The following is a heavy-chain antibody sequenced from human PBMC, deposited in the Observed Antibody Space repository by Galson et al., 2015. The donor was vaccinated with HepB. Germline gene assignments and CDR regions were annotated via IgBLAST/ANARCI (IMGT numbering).Heavy chain of an antibody. CDR3: AGGGYYARGPIDY. D-gene: IGHD1-26*01. CDR1: GYSFTSYW. J-gene: IGHJ4*02. V-gene: IGHV5-51*01. Sequence: HSGAAVKKPGESLKVSCKGSGYSFTSYWIGWVRQRPGKGVEWMGIIYPGESDTRYSASFQCQVTISPDKSSRTANLQWSSLKDSDIAMYYWAGGGYYARGPIDYWGQGTLVTVSS. CDR2: IYPGESDT.